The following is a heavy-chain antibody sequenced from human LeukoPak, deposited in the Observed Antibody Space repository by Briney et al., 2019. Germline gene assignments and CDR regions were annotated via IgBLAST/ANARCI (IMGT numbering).Heavy chain of an antibody. Sequence: PGGSLRLSCAASGFTVSTNYMSWVRQAPGKGLGWVSIIYSGGSTSYADSVKGRFTISRDISKNTLFLQMSSLRAEDTAVYYCARSPRIYDSSGYYLVEYFDLWGRGTLATVSS. CDR3: ARSPRIYDSSGYYLVEYFDL. V-gene: IGHV3-53*01. J-gene: IGHJ2*01. D-gene: IGHD3-22*01. CDR1: GFTVSTNY. CDR2: IYSGGST.